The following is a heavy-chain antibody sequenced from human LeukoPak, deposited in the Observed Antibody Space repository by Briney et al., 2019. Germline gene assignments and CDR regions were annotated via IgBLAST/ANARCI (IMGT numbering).Heavy chain of an antibody. D-gene: IGHD1-7*01. CDR2: ISGSGGST. CDR1: GFTFSSYA. Sequence: PGGSLRLSCAASGFTFSSYAMHWVRQAPGKGLEWVSAISGSGGSTYYADSVKGRFTISRDNSKNTLYLQMNSLRAEDTAVYYCAKPRFRAGTTLYYFDYWGQGTLVTVSS. V-gene: IGHV3-23*01. CDR3: AKPRFRAGTTLYYFDY. J-gene: IGHJ4*02.